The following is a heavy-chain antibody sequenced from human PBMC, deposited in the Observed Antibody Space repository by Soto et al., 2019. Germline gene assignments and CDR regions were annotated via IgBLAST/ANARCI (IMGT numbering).Heavy chain of an antibody. Sequence: QVQLQESGPGLVKPSQTLSLTCTVSGGSISSGGYYWSWIRQHPGKGLEWIGYIYYSGSTYYNPSLKSRVTISVDTSKNQFSLKLSSVTAADTAVYYCARGKWIPPSPREYYFDYWGQGTLVTVSS. V-gene: IGHV4-31*03. CDR1: GGSISSGGYY. CDR2: IYYSGST. CDR3: ARGKWIPPSPREYYFDY. J-gene: IGHJ4*02. D-gene: IGHD5-12*01.